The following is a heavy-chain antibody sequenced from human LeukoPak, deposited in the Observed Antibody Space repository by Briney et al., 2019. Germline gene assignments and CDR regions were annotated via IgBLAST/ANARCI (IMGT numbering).Heavy chain of an antibody. V-gene: IGHV3-7*01. CDR3: AREGYYYDSSGSQGFDY. CDR2: IKQDGSEK. D-gene: IGHD3-22*01. Sequence: PGGSLRLSCAASGFTFSSYWMSWVRQAPGKGLEWVANIKQDGSEKYYVDSVKGRFTISRDNAKNSLYLQMNSLRAEDTAVYYCAREGYYYDSSGSQGFDYWGQGTLVTVSS. CDR1: GFTFSSYW. J-gene: IGHJ4*02.